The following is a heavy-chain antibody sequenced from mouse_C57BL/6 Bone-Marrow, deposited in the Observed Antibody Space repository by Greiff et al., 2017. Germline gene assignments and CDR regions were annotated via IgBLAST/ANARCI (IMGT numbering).Heavy chain of an antibody. CDR1: GYTFTDYE. CDR3: TRGSLPILDWYFDV. J-gene: IGHJ1*03. D-gene: IGHD5-5*01. V-gene: IGHV1-15*01. CDR2: IDPETGGT. Sequence: VKLQESGAELVRPGASVTLSCKASGYTFTDYEMHWVKQTPVHGLEWIGAIDPETGGTAYNQKFKGKAILTADKSSSTAYMELRSLTSEDSAVYYCTRGSLPILDWYFDVWGTGTTVTVAS.